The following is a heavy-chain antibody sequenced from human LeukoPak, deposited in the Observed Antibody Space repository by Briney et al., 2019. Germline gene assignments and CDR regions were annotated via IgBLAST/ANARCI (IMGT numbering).Heavy chain of an antibody. CDR2: ISYDGSNK. Sequence: PGRSLRLSCAASGFTFSSYAMHWVRQAPGKGLEWVAVISYDGSNKYYADSVKGRFTISRDNSKNTLYLQMNSLRAEDTAVYYCARDDAPYDYVWGSYRSLPGEGMDVWGQGTTVTVSS. V-gene: IGHV3-30*04. J-gene: IGHJ6*02. CDR1: GFTFSSYA. CDR3: ARDDAPYDYVWGSYRSLPGEGMDV. D-gene: IGHD3-16*02.